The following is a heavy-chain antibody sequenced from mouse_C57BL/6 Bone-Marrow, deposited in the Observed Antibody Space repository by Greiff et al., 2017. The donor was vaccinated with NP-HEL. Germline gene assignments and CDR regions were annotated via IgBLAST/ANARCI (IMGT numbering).Heavy chain of an antibody. J-gene: IGHJ2*01. D-gene: IGHD1-1*01. CDR3: ARSYYGTP. CDR1: GYTFTSYW. Sequence: QVQLQQPGAELVRPGTSVKLSCKASGYTFTSYWMHWVKQRPGQGLEWIGVLDPSASYTNYNQKFTGKATLTVDTSSSTAYMQLSSLTSEDSAVYYCARSYYGTPWGQGTTLTGSS. V-gene: IGHV1-59*01. CDR2: LDPSASYT.